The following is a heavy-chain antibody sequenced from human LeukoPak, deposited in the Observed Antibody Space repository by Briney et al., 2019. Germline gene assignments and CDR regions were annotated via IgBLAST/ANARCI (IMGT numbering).Heavy chain of an antibody. Sequence: GGSLRLSCEASGFTFSSYWMSWVRQAPGKGLEWVANIKEDGSEKDYVDSVKGRFTISRDNAKNPLYLQMNSLRAEDTAVYYCARAYSSSWYDAFDIWGQGTMVTVSS. CDR3: ARAYSSSWYDAFDI. J-gene: IGHJ3*02. CDR2: IKEDGSEK. D-gene: IGHD6-13*01. V-gene: IGHV3-7*01. CDR1: GFTFSSYW.